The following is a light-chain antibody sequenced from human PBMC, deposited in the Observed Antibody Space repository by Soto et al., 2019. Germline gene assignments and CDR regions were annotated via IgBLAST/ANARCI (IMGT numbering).Light chain of an antibody. V-gene: IGLV2-14*01. Sequence: QSALTQPASVSGSPGQSITISCTGTSSDVGGYNYVSWYQQHPAKAPKLMIYEVSNRPSGLSNRFSGSKSGNTASLTISGLQAEDEADYYCSSYTSINTYVFGTGTKVTVL. CDR1: SSDVGGYNY. J-gene: IGLJ1*01. CDR2: EVS. CDR3: SSYTSINTYV.